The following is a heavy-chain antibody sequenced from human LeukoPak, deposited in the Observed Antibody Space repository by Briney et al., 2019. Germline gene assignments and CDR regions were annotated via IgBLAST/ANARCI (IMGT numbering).Heavy chain of an antibody. CDR2: IGAYNGNT. D-gene: IGHD2-15*01. Sequence: ASVKVSCKASGYTFTSYGISWVRQAPGQGLEWMGWIGAYNGNTNYAQKLQGRVTMTTDTSTSTAYMELRSLRSDDTAVYYCARQGYCSGGSCYSAWFDPWGQGTLVTVSS. J-gene: IGHJ5*02. CDR3: ARQGYCSGGSCYSAWFDP. V-gene: IGHV1-18*01. CDR1: GYTFTSYG.